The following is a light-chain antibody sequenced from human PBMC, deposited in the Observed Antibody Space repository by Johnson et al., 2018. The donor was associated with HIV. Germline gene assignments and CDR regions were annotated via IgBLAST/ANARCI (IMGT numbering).Light chain of an antibody. CDR2: DNN. J-gene: IGLJ1*01. V-gene: IGLV1-51*01. Sequence: QSVLTQPPSVSAAPGQKVTISCSGSSSNIGNSYVSWYQQLPGTVPKLLIYDNNRRPSGIPDRFPGSKSGTSATLGITGLQTGDEADYYCGTWYSSLRAYFYGTGTKVTV. CDR1: SSNIGNSY. CDR3: GTWYSSLRAYF.